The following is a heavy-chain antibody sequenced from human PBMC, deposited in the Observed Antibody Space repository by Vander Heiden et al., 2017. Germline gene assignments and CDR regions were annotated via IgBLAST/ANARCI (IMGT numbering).Heavy chain of an antibody. CDR3: AGTLQNCGGDCYPTGYFDY. CDR1: GFTVSNNY. Sequence: VQLVESGGGLIQPGGSLRLSCAASGFTVSNNYMSWVRHAPGKGLEWVSVIYSDGRTYYADSVKGRFTISRDNSKNTVYLQMNSLRAEDTAVYYCAGTLQNCGGDCYPTGYFDYWGQGTLVTVSS. J-gene: IGHJ4*02. V-gene: IGHV3-53*01. CDR2: IYSDGRT. D-gene: IGHD2-21*02.